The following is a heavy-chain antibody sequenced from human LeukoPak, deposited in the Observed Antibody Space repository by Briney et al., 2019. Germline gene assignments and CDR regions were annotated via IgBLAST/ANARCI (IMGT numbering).Heavy chain of an antibody. CDR1: GFTFSSYA. CDR2: ISGSGGST. J-gene: IGHJ4*02. D-gene: IGHD5-18*01. CDR3: AKDNRGYSYGYGYYFDY. Sequence: GGSLRLSCAASGFTFSSYAMSWVRQAPGKWQEWVSAISGSGGSTYYADSVKGRFTISRDNSKNTLYLQMNSLRAEDTAVYYCAKDNRGYSYGYGYYFDYWGQGTLVTVSS. V-gene: IGHV3-23*01.